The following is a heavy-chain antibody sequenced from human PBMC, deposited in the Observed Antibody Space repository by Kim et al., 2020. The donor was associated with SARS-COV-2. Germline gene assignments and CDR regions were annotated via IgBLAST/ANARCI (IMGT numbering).Heavy chain of an antibody. J-gene: IGHJ4*02. Sequence: ASVKVSCKVSGYRFTDLSMHWVRQSPEKGLEWLGGFEPEDGEAIYALEFQGRVAFTADTRGDTAYMELSSLRSDDTAIDYCVSGEPTDYWGQGTLVTVSS. V-gene: IGHV1-24*01. D-gene: IGHD7-27*01. CDR1: GYRFTDLS. CDR3: VSGEPTDY. CDR2: FEPEDGEA.